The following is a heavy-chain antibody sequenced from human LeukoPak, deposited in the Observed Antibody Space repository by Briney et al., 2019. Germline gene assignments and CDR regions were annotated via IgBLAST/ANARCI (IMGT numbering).Heavy chain of an antibody. CDR2: IRYDGSNK. J-gene: IGHJ5*02. CDR3: ARANNQLLSYNWFDP. V-gene: IGHV3-30*02. Sequence: GGSLRLSCAASGFTFSSYGMHWVRQAPGKGLEWVAFIRYDGSNKYYADSVKGRFTISRDNSKNTLYLQMNSLRAEDTAVYYCARANNQLLSYNWFDPWGQGTLVTVSS. D-gene: IGHD2-2*01. CDR1: GFTFSSYG.